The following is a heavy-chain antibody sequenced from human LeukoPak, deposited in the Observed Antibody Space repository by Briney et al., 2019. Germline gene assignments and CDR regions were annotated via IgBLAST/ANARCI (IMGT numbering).Heavy chain of an antibody. J-gene: IGHJ6*02. CDR3: AKDRDIVVVGGMDV. D-gene: IGHD2-2*01. CDR1: GFTFSSYG. CDR2: ISYDGSNK. V-gene: IGHV3-30*18. Sequence: GGSLRLSCAASGFTFSSYGMHWVRQAPGKGLEGVAVISYDGSNKYYADSVKGRFTISRDNSKNTLYLQMNSLRAEDTAVYYCAKDRDIVVVGGMDVWGQGTTVTVSS.